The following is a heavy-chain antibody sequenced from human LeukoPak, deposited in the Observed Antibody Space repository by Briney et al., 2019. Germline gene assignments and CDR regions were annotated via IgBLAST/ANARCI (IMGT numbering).Heavy chain of an antibody. Sequence: SETLSLTCTVSGGSISSYYWSWIRQPPGKGLEWIGYIYYSGSTNYNPSLKSRVTISVDTSKNQFSLKLSSVTAADTAVYYCARGFYYYGSGSPYNWFDPWGQGTLVTVSS. CDR1: GGSISSYY. J-gene: IGHJ5*02. D-gene: IGHD3-10*01. CDR3: ARGFYYYGSGSPYNWFDP. CDR2: IYYSGST. V-gene: IGHV4-59*01.